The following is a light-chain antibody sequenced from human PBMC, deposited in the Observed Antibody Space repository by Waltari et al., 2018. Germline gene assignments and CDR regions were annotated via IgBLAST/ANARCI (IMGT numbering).Light chain of an antibody. V-gene: IGLV2-23*02. J-gene: IGLJ3*02. CDR3: CSYASTTWV. Sequence: QSALTQPASVSGSPGLSITISCTGTSSDVGSYNFVSWYHQHPGKAPKLLIYDVTKRPSGVSNRFSGSKSGNTASLTISGLQAGDEADYYCCSYASTTWVFGGGTRLTVL. CDR1: SSDVGSYNF. CDR2: DVT.